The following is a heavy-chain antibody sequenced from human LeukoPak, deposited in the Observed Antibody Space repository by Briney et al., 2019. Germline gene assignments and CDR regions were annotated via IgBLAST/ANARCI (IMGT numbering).Heavy chain of an antibody. CDR1: GFTFDDYA. Sequence: GRSLRLSCAASGFTFDDYATHWVRQAPGKGLEWVSGISWNSGSIGYADSVKGRFTISRDNAKNSLYLQMNSLRDEDTAVYYCARDFAETYYYDSSGYLPWGQGTLVTVSS. V-gene: IGHV3-9*01. CDR2: ISWNSGSI. D-gene: IGHD3-22*01. J-gene: IGHJ5*02. CDR3: ARDFAETYYYDSSGYLP.